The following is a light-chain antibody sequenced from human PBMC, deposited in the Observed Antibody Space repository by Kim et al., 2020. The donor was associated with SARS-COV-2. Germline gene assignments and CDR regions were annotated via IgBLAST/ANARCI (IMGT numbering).Light chain of an antibody. CDR2: GKN. J-gene: IGLJ2*01. V-gene: IGLV3-19*01. Sequence: LGQTVRITCQGDSLRSYYASCYQQKPGPAPVLVIYGKNNRPSGIPDRFSGSSSGNTASLTITGAQAEDEADYYCNSRDNSGNHLVVFGGGTQLTVL. CDR3: NSRDNSGNHLVV. CDR1: SLRSYY.